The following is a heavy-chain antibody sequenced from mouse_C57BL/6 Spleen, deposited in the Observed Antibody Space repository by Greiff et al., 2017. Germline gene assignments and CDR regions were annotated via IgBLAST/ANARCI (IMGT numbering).Heavy chain of an antibody. CDR2: IWGVGST. CDR3: ARRGNYDWVFDY. V-gene: IGHV2-6*01. J-gene: IGHJ2*01. Sequence: VKLVESGPGLVAPSQSLSITCTVSGFSLTSYGVDWVRQSPGKGLEWLGVIWGVGSTNYNSALKSRLSRSKDNSKSQVFLKMNSLQTDDTAMYYCARRGNYDWVFDYWGQGTTLTVSS. CDR1: GFSLTSYG. D-gene: IGHD2-1*01.